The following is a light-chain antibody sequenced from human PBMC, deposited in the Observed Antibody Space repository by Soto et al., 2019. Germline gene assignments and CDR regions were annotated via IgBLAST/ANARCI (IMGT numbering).Light chain of an antibody. Sequence: EIVLTQSPGTLSLSPGERATLSFSAGQSVSFNYLAWYQQKPGQAPRLLISGASSRATGIPDRFIGSGSGTDFTLTISRLEPEDFAVYYCQHYGGSPITFGQGTRLEIK. CDR2: GAS. J-gene: IGKJ5*01. CDR1: QSVSFNY. V-gene: IGKV3-20*01. CDR3: QHYGGSPIT.